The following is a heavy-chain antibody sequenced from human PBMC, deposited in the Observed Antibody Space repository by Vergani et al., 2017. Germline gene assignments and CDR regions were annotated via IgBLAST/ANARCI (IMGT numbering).Heavy chain of an antibody. Sequence: EVQVVESGGGLVQPGGSLRLSCAASGFIFSDHYMDWVRQAPGKGLEWVGRIRNKANDYTTQYAASVKGRFTISRDDSKSYLYLQMNSLRAEDTAVYYCARGYCTNSICRGKGDSWVEGTLVGVSS. V-gene: IGHV3-72*01. J-gene: IGHJ4*02. CDR1: GFIFSDHY. CDR2: IRNKANDYTT. CDR3: ARGYCTNSICRGKGDS. D-gene: IGHD2-8*01.